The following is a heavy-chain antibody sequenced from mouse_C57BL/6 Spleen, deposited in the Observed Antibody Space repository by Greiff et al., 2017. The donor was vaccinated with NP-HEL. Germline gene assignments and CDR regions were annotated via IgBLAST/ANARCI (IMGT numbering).Heavy chain of an antibody. CDR1: GFTFSSYA. CDR3: ARADYYGSSWYFDV. CDR2: ISDGGSYT. D-gene: IGHD1-1*01. V-gene: IGHV5-4*03. Sequence: DVKLVESGGGLVKPGGSLKLSCAASGFTFSSYAMSWVRQTPEKRLEWVATISDGGSYTYYPDNVKGRFTISRDNAKNNLYLQMSHLKSEDTAMYYFARADYYGSSWYFDVWGTGTTVTVSS. J-gene: IGHJ1*03.